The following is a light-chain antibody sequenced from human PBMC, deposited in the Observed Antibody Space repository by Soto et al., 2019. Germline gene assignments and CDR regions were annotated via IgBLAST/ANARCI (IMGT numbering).Light chain of an antibody. V-gene: IGKV1-39*01. CDR2: ATS. CDR1: QTVSSY. Sequence: DIQMTQSPSSLSASVGDRVNITCRASQTVSSYLNWYQQKPGTVPKLLIYATSNLQGGVPSRFSGRGFGTDFTLTISSLQPEDFATYYCQQSFTTPSFGQGTRREIK. CDR3: QQSFTTPS. J-gene: IGKJ5*01.